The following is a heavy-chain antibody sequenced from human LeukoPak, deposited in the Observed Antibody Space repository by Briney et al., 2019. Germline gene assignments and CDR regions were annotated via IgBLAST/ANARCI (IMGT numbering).Heavy chain of an antibody. Sequence: ASVKVSCKASGYTFTSYGISWLRQAPGQGLEWMGWISAYNGNTNYAQKLQGRVTMTTDTSTSTAYMELRSLRSNDTAVYYCARDRRAALNWFDPWGQGTLVTVSS. CDR2: ISAYNGNT. CDR3: ARDRRAALNWFDP. V-gene: IGHV1-18*01. J-gene: IGHJ5*02. CDR1: GYTFTSYG. D-gene: IGHD6-13*01.